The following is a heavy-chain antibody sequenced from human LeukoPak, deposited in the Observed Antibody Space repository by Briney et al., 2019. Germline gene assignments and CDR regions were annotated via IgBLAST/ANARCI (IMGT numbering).Heavy chain of an antibody. CDR2: ITSDGTST. J-gene: IGHJ3*02. Sequence: GGSLSLSCAASGFSFSITWMHWVRQPPGQGLVWVARITSDGTSTSYAESVKGRFTISRDNAKNSLYLQMNSLRAEDTAVYYCARGWIGSAAIATGGAFDIWGQGTMVTVSS. V-gene: IGHV3-74*03. CDR3: ARGWIGSAAIATGGAFDI. D-gene: IGHD2-2*01. CDR1: GFSFSITW.